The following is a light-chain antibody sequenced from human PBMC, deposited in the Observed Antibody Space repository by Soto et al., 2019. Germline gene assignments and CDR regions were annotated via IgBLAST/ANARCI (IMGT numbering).Light chain of an antibody. Sequence: EFVLTQSPGTLSLSPGERATLSCRASQSVSSTFLAWYQQKPGQPPRLLIYGASTRGTGTPDRFSGRGSGTDFTLTLSRLQPEDVAVYYCQHYGSSPPLTFGGGTKVEIK. V-gene: IGKV3-20*01. J-gene: IGKJ4*01. CDR1: QSVSSTF. CDR3: QHYGSSPPLT. CDR2: GAS.